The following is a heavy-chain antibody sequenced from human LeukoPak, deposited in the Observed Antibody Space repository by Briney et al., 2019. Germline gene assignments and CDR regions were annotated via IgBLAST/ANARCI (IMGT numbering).Heavy chain of an antibody. D-gene: IGHD3-16*01. V-gene: IGHV3-21*04. CDR2: ISSSSSYI. J-gene: IGHJ4*02. Sequence: GGSLRLSCAASGFTFSSYSMNWVRQAPGKGLEWVSSISSSSSYIYYADSVKGRFTISRDNSKNTLYLQMNSLRAEDTAVYYCAKSPLGGGWYYFDYWGQGTLVTVSS. CDR1: GFTFSSYS. CDR3: AKSPLGGGWYYFDY.